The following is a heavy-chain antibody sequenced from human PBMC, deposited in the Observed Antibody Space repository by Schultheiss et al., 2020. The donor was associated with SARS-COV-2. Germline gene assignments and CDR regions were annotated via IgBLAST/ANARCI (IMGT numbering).Heavy chain of an antibody. CDR2: IIPIFGTA. Sequence: SVKVSCKASGGTFSSYAISWVRQAPGQGLEWMGGIIPIFGTANYAQKFQGRVTITADESTSTAYMELSSLRSEDTAVYYCAAGRSWIQLPVGWGQGTLVTVSS. CDR1: GGTFSSYA. J-gene: IGHJ4*02. D-gene: IGHD5-18*01. V-gene: IGHV1-69*13. CDR3: AAGRSWIQLPVG.